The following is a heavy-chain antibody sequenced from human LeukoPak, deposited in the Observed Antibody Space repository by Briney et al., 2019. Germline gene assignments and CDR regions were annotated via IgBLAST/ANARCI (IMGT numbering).Heavy chain of an antibody. V-gene: IGHV3-23*01. Sequence: GGSLRLSCAASEFTFSSYAMSWVRQAPGKGLEWVSAISGSGGSTYYADSVKGRFTISRDNSKNTLYLQMNSLRAEDTAVYYSAEGSSPGHYYYYMDVWGKGTTVTVSS. D-gene: IGHD6-13*01. CDR2: ISGSGGST. J-gene: IGHJ6*03. CDR3: AEGSSPGHYYYYMDV. CDR1: EFTFSSYA.